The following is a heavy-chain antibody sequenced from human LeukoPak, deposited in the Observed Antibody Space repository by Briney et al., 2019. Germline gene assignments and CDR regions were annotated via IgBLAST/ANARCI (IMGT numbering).Heavy chain of an antibody. CDR3: ARQRVPYSSSSGDLYCFDY. CDR2: VYYSGST. CDR1: GGSLTTSTYY. V-gene: IGHV4-39*01. J-gene: IGHJ4*02. Sequence: SETLSLTCTVSGGSLTTSTYYWGWIRQPPGKGLEWIGSVYYSGSTHYNPSLKSRLTISIDTSKNQFSLSLSSMTAADTAVYYCARQRVPYSSSSGDLYCFDYWGQGTLVTVSS. D-gene: IGHD6-6*01.